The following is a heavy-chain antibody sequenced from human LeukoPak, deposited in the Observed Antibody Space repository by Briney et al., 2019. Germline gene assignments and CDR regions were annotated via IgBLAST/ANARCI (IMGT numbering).Heavy chain of an antibody. Sequence: GASVKVSCKASGYTFTGYYMHWVRQAPGQGLEWMGWINPNSGGTNYAQKFQGRVTMTRDTSISTAYMELSSLRSEDTAVYYCARDWYGSGSYWFGDYWGQGTLVTVSS. CDR2: INPNSGGT. J-gene: IGHJ4*02. CDR3: ARDWYGSGSYWFGDY. CDR1: GYTFTGYY. V-gene: IGHV1-2*02. D-gene: IGHD3-10*01.